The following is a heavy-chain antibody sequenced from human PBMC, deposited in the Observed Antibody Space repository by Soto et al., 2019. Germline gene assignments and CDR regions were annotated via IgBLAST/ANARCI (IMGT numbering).Heavy chain of an antibody. Sequence: GGSLRLSCAASGFTFSSYAMSWVRQAPGKGLEWVSAISGSGGSTYYADSVKGRFTISRDNSKNTLYLQMNSLRAEDTAVYYCAKELLAYPDILTGYYYYYYYGMDVWGQGTTVTVSS. V-gene: IGHV3-23*01. CDR2: ISGSGGST. J-gene: IGHJ6*02. CDR1: GFTFSSYA. CDR3: AKELLAYPDILTGYYYYYYYGMDV. D-gene: IGHD3-9*01.